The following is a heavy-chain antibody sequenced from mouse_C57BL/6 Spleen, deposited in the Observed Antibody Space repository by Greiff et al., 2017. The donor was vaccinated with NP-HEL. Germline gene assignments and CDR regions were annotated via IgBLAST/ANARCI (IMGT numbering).Heavy chain of an antibody. J-gene: IGHJ2*01. CDR3: TTSPLGGYFDY. Sequence: EVQLQQSGAELVRPGASVKLSCTASGFNIKDYYMHWVKQRPEQGLEWIGRIDPEDGDTEYAPKFQGKATMTAATSSNTAYLQLSSLTSEDTAVYYCTTSPLGGYFDYWGQGTTLTVSS. CDR1: GFNIKDYY. CDR2: IDPEDGDT. V-gene: IGHV14-1*01. D-gene: IGHD4-1*01.